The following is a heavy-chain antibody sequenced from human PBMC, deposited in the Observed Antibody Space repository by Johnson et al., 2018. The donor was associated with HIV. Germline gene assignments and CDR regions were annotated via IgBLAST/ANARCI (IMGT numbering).Heavy chain of an antibody. V-gene: IGHV3-30*02. Sequence: QVQLVESGGGLVQPGGSLRISCATSGFTFSNYAMSWVRQAPGKGLEWVAFIRYDGSNKYYADSVKGRFTISRDNAKNSLYLQMNSLRAEDTAVYYCAREEGDYSDSITDDAFDFWGQGTMVTVSS. CDR2: IRYDGSNK. CDR3: AREEGDYSDSITDDAFDF. CDR1: GFTFSNYA. J-gene: IGHJ3*01. D-gene: IGHD4-11*01.